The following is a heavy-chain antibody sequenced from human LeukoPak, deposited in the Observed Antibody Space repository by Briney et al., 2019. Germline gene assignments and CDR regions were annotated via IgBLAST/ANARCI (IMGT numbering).Heavy chain of an antibody. CDR3: ARGPPRGKYYYMDG. CDR2: IGTASDT. CDR1: GFTFSSFD. D-gene: IGHD1-1*01. Sequence: PGGSLRLSCAASGFTFSSFDMHWVRQPTGQGLEWVSTIGTASDTYYPGSVEGRFTLSRDNAKNSLYLQMNSLTAGDTAVYYCARGPPRGKYYYMDGWGKGTTVTVSS. V-gene: IGHV3-13*01. J-gene: IGHJ6*03.